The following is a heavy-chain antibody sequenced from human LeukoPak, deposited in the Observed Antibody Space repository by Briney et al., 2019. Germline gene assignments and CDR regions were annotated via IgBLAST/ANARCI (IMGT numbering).Heavy chain of an antibody. Sequence: GGSLRLSCAASGFTFSSYGMHWVRQAPGKGLEWVAVISYDGSNKYYADSVKGRFTISRDNSKNTLYLQMNSLRAEDTAVYYCARDGTAMVPLNFDYWGQGTLVTVSS. D-gene: IGHD5-18*01. J-gene: IGHJ4*02. CDR2: ISYDGSNK. CDR1: GFTFSSYG. CDR3: ARDGTAMVPLNFDY. V-gene: IGHV3-30*03.